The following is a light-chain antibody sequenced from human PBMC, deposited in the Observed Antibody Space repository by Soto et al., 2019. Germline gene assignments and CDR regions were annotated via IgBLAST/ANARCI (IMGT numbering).Light chain of an antibody. J-gene: IGLJ2*01. Sequence: QSALTQPPSASGSPGQSVTISCTRTSSDVGGYNYVSWYQQHPGKAPKLMIYEVSKRPSGVPDRFSGSKSGNTASLTVSGLQAEDEADYYCSSYAGSRVFGGGTKVTVL. CDR1: SSDVGGYNY. CDR2: EVS. V-gene: IGLV2-8*01. CDR3: SSYAGSRV.